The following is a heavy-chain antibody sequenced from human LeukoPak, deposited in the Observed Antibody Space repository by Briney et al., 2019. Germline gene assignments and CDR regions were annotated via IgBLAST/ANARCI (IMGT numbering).Heavy chain of an antibody. J-gene: IGHJ6*02. Sequence: ASVKVSCKASGYTFTSYDINWVRQATGQGLEWMGWMNPNSGNTGYAQKFQGRVTMTRNTSISTAYMELSSLRSEDTAVYYCALWSGYYGYYYYYGMDVWGQGTTVTVSS. CDR2: MNPNSGNT. CDR1: GYTFTSYD. V-gene: IGHV1-8*01. CDR3: ALWSGYYGYYYYYGMDV. D-gene: IGHD3-3*01.